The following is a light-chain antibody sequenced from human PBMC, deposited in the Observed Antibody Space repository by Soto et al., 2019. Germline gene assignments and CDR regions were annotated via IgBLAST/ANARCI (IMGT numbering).Light chain of an antibody. CDR1: QSISIY. Sequence: EIVLTQSPATLSLSPGERATLSCRASQSISIYLAWYQQKPGQAPRLLIYDTSNRATGIPARFSGSGSGTDFTLIISSLEPEDFAVYYCQQRSNWPLTFGGGTKVEIK. CDR3: QQRSNWPLT. J-gene: IGKJ4*01. CDR2: DTS. V-gene: IGKV3-11*01.